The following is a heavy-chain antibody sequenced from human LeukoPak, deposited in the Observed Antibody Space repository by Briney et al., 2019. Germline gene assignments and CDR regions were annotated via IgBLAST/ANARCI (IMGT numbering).Heavy chain of an antibody. Sequence: GGSLRLSCAASGFTFSSYAMHWVRQAPGKGLEWVAVISYDGSNKYYADSVKGRFTISRDNSKNTLYLQMNSLRAEDTAVYYCARDTRYFDWISLFDYWGQGTLVTVSS. CDR1: GFTFSSYA. CDR2: ISYDGSNK. J-gene: IGHJ4*02. CDR3: ARDTRYFDWISLFDY. V-gene: IGHV3-30-3*01. D-gene: IGHD3-9*01.